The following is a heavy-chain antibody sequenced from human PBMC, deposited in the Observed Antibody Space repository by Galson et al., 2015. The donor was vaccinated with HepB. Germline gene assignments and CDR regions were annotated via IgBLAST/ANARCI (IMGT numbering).Heavy chain of an antibody. CDR3: AKDGGAAGTFDY. V-gene: IGHV3-30*18. J-gene: IGHJ4*02. CDR2: ISNGGGNK. CDR1: GFAFSNYG. D-gene: IGHD6-13*01. Sequence: SLRLSCAASGFAFSNYGMQWVRQAPGKGLEWVAVISNGGGNKFYGDPVKGRFTISRDNSKNTLYLQMNGLRAEDTAVYYCAKDGGAAGTFDYWGQGTLVTVSS.